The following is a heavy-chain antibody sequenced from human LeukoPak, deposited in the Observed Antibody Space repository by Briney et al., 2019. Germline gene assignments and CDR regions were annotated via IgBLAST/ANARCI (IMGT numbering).Heavy chain of an antibody. J-gene: IGHJ4*02. CDR3: AKRTSGGSSGDSFDY. D-gene: IGHD3-16*01. CDR2: ISGSGVST. Sequence: GGSLRLSCAASGFTFSSYAMRGVRQAPGKGLEWVSGISGSGVSTYYADSVKGRFTISRDNSKNTLYVQMNSLRAEDTAVYYCAKRTSGGSSGDSFDYWGQGTLVTVSS. V-gene: IGHV3-23*01. CDR1: GFTFSSYA.